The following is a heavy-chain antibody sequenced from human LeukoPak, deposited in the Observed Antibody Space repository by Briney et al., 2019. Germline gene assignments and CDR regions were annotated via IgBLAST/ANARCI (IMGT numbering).Heavy chain of an antibody. CDR3: AKAYPLYYYGSGSYYNSDY. V-gene: IGHV3-23*01. J-gene: IGHJ4*02. CDR2: ISGSGGST. CDR1: GFTFSSYA. D-gene: IGHD3-10*01. Sequence: GGSLRLSCAASGFTFSSYAMSWVRQAPGKGLEWVSAISGSGGSTYYADSVKGRFTISRDNSKNTLYLQMNSLRAEDTAVYYCAKAYPLYYYGSGSYYNSDYWGQGTLVTVSS.